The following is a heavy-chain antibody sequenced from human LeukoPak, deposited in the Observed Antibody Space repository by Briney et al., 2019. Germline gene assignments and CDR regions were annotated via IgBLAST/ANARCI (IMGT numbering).Heavy chain of an antibody. Sequence: ASVKVSRKASGYTFTSYGISWVRQAPGQGLEWMGWISAYNGNTNYAQKLQGRVTMTTDTSTSTAYMELRSLRSDDTAVYYCARGVTMVRGVISSGFDPWGQGTLVTVSS. V-gene: IGHV1-18*01. CDR3: ARGVTMVRGVISSGFDP. J-gene: IGHJ5*02. D-gene: IGHD3-10*01. CDR1: GYTFTSYG. CDR2: ISAYNGNT.